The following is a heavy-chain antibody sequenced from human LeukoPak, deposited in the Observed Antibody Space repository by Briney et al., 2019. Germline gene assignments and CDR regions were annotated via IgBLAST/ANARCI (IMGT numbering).Heavy chain of an antibody. J-gene: IGHJ4*02. Sequence: PSGRSLRLSCAASGFTFSSYAMHWVRQAPGKGLEWVAVISYDGSNKYYADSVKGRFTISRDNSKNTLYLQMNSLRAEDTAVYYCARVAADSSGYYPYYFDYWGQGTLVTVSS. D-gene: IGHD3-22*01. CDR2: ISYDGSNK. V-gene: IGHV3-30*14. CDR3: ARVAADSSGYYPYYFDY. CDR1: GFTFSSYA.